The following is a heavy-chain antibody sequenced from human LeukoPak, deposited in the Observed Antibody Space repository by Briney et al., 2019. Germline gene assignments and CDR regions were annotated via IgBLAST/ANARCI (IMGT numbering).Heavy chain of an antibody. CDR2: VSGSGGST. J-gene: IGHJ6*02. V-gene: IGHV3-23*01. D-gene: IGHD6-13*01. Sequence: PGGSLRLSCAASGFTFSSYAMSWVRQAPGKGLEWVSAVSGSGGSTYYADSVKGRFTISRDNSKNTLYLQMNSLRAEDTAVYYCARDNIVADGTFGVDYGMDVWGQGTTVTVSS. CDR3: ARDNIVADGTFGVDYGMDV. CDR1: GFTFSSYA.